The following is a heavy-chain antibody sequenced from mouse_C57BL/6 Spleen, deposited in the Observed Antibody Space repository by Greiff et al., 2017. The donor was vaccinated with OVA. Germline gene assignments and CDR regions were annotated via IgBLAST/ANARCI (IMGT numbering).Heavy chain of an antibody. J-gene: IGHJ2*01. V-gene: IGHV1-15*01. D-gene: IGHD1-1*01. CDR3: TRRNYYGSSGFDY. CDR1: GYTFTDYE. CDR2: IDPETGGT. Sequence: QVQLQQPGAELVKPGASVTLSCKASGYTFTDYEMHWVKQTPVHGLEWIGAIDPETGGTAYNQKFKGKAILTADKSSSTAYMELRSLTSEDSAVYYCTRRNYYGSSGFDYWGQGTTLTVSS.